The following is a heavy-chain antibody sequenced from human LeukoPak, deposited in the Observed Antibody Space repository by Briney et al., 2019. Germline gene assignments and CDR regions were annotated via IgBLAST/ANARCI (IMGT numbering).Heavy chain of an antibody. CDR3: ARDTIFGVVIYAFDI. Sequence: PGGSLRLSCAASGFTFSDYYMSWIRQAPGKGLEWVSYISSSGSTIYYADSVKGRFTISRDNAKNSLYLQMNSLRAEDTAVYYCARDTIFGVVIYAFDIWGQGTMVTVSS. CDR1: GFTFSDYY. V-gene: IGHV3-11*04. J-gene: IGHJ3*02. D-gene: IGHD3-3*01. CDR2: ISSSGSTI.